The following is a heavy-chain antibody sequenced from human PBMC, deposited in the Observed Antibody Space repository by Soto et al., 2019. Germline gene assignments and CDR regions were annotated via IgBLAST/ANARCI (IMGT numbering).Heavy chain of an antibody. D-gene: IGHD3-10*01. Sequence: QVQLVQSGAEVKEPGDSVRVSCEASGYTFTAYYIHWVRQAPGQGLAWMGWITTKFGDTTYAQDFQGRVSMTRDMSVSTVYMELSRLTSDDTAIYYCARNMDYYYGPGSGNGHGFWGQGTTVTVFS. CDR3: ARNMDYYYGPGSGNGHGF. CDR1: GYTFTAYY. V-gene: IGHV1-2*02. CDR2: ITTKFGDT. J-gene: IGHJ6*02.